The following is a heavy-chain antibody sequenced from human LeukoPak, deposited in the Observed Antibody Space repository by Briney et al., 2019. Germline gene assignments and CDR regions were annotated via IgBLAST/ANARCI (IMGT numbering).Heavy chain of an antibody. D-gene: IGHD6-13*01. J-gene: IGHJ6*02. V-gene: IGHV4-59*01. Sequence: SETLSLTCTVSGGSISSYYWSWIRQPPGKGLEWIGYIYYSGSTNYNPPLKSRVTISVDTSKNQFSLKLSSVTAADTAVYYCAGKQQLAPLLGYGMDVWGQGTTVTVSS. CDR2: IYYSGST. CDR3: AGKQQLAPLLGYGMDV. CDR1: GGSISSYY.